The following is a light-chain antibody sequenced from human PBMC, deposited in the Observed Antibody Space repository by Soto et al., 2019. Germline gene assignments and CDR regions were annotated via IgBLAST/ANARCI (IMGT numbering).Light chain of an antibody. Sequence: EIVMTQSPATLSLSPGERATLSCRASQSVSSDLAWYQQQPGQAPRLLIYDASTRATGIPARFSGSGSGTEFTLPISSLQSEDVAVYYCQQYNNWPPYTFGQGTKLEIK. CDR3: QQYNNWPPYT. V-gene: IGKV3-15*01. J-gene: IGKJ2*01. CDR1: QSVSSD. CDR2: DAS.